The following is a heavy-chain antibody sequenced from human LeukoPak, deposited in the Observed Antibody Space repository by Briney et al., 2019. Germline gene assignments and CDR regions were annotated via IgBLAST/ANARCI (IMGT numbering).Heavy chain of an antibody. CDR1: DYTFTNYG. CDR3: AGGVWGSYRFPRFDY. Sequence: GASVKVSCKASDYTFTNYGISWVRQAPGQGLEWMGWIYTYNGNTNYAQNLQGRVTMTTDTSTSTAYMELRSLRSEDTAVYYCAGGVWGSYRFPRFDYWGQGTLVTVSS. D-gene: IGHD3-16*02. CDR2: IYTYNGNT. V-gene: IGHV1-18*01. J-gene: IGHJ4*02.